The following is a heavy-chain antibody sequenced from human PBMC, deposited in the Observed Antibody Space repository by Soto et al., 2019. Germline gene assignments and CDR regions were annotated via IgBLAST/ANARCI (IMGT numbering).Heavy chain of an antibody. J-gene: IGHJ4*02. CDR2: IIPIFGTA. CDR3: ARDHYYDSSGYYPTYFDY. V-gene: IGHV1-69*13. CDR1: GGTFSSYA. D-gene: IGHD3-22*01. Sequence: ASVKVSCKASGGTFSSYAISWVRQAPGQGLEWMGGIIPIFGTANYAQKFQGRVTITADESTSTAYMELSSLRSEDTAVYYCARDHYYDSSGYYPTYFDYWGQGTLVTVSS.